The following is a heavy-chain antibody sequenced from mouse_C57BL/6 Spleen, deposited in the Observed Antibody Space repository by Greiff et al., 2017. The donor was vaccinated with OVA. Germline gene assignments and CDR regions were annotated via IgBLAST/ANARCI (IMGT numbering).Heavy chain of an antibody. J-gene: IGHJ3*01. D-gene: IGHD1-1*01. CDR3: ARKTYGSSYPFAY. Sequence: VQLKQSGPELVKPGASVKIPCKASGYTFTDYNMDWVKQSHGKSLEWIGDINPNNGGTIYNQKFKGKATLTVDKSSSTAYMELRSLTSEDTAVYYCARKTYGSSYPFAYWGQGTLVTVSA. V-gene: IGHV1-18*01. CDR2: INPNNGGT. CDR1: GYTFTDYN.